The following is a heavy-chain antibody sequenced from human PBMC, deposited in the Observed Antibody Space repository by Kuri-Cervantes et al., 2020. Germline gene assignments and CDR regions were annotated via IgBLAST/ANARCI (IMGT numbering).Heavy chain of an antibody. Sequence: GESLKISCAISGFTFSTYWMTWVRQAPGKGLEWVANINQDESEKYYVESVKGRFTISRDNAKNSLYLQMNSLRAEDTAVYYCARDKGTDVLRFLEWSRTMDVWGKGTTVTVSS. CDR1: GFTFSTYW. CDR3: ARDKGTDVLRFLEWSRTMDV. CDR2: INQDESEK. J-gene: IGHJ6*03. D-gene: IGHD3-3*01. V-gene: IGHV3-7*01.